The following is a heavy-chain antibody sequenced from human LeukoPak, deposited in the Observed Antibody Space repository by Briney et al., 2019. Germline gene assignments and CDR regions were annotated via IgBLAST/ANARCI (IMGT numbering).Heavy chain of an antibody. Sequence: PGGSLRLSCAASGFTFSSYWMHWVRQAPGKGLVWVSRINSDGSSTSYADSVKGRFTISRDNAKNTLYLQMNSLRAEDTAVYYCAREIVVVPAAKSTTYYYYMDVWGKGTTVTVSS. J-gene: IGHJ6*03. CDR3: AREIVVVPAAKSTTYYYYMDV. CDR1: GFTFSSYW. D-gene: IGHD2-2*01. V-gene: IGHV3-74*01. CDR2: INSDGSST.